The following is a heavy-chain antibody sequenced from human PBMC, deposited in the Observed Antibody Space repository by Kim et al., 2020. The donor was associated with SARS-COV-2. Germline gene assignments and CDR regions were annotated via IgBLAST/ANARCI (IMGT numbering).Heavy chain of an antibody. Sequence: SETLSLTCTVSGGSISSYYWSWIRQPPGKGLEWIGYIYYSGSTNYNPSLKSRVTISVDTSKNQFSLKLSSVTAADTAVYYCAGERSGSYWSFGGYFDYWGQGTLVTVSS. CDR3: AGERSGSYWSFGGYFDY. CDR1: GGSISSYY. J-gene: IGHJ4*02. CDR2: IYYSGST. D-gene: IGHD1-26*01. V-gene: IGHV4-59*01.